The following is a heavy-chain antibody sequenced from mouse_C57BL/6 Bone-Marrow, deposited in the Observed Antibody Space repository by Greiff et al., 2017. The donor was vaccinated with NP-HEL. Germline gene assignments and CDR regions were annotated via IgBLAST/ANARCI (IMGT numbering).Heavy chain of an antibody. CDR3: ARKGYYGSSLYYYAMDY. J-gene: IGHJ4*01. D-gene: IGHD1-1*01. CDR2: INPNNGGT. CDR1: GYTFTDYY. V-gene: IGHV1-26*01. Sequence: VQLQQSGPELVKPGASVKISCKASGYTFTDYYMNWVKQSHGKSLEWIGDINPNNGGTSYNQKFKGKATLTVDKSSSTAYMELRSLTSEDSAVYYCARKGYYGSSLYYYAMDYWGQGTSVTVSS.